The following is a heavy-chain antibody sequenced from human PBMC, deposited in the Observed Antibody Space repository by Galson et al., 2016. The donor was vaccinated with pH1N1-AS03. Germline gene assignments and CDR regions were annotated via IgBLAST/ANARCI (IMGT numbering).Heavy chain of an antibody. CDR1: EFTFSSKW. V-gene: IGHV3-74*01. CDR3: ARGNGRNFDC. CDR2: INADGSIT. Sequence: SLRLSCAASEFTFSSKWMHWVRQAPGKGPVWVSRINADGSITSYADSVKGRFTISRDNAKNTLYLQMNSLRAEDTAVYYCARGNGRNFDCWGQGTLVTFSS. D-gene: IGHD2-8*01. J-gene: IGHJ4*02.